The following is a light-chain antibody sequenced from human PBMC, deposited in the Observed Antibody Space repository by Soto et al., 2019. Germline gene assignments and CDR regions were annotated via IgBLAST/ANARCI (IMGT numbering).Light chain of an antibody. CDR3: KQSYSTPLT. J-gene: IGKJ4*01. CDR1: QGISSW. Sequence: DIQMTQSPSSVSASVGDRVTITCRASQGISSWLAWYQQKPGKAHNLLIYAASSLQGGVQSRFSGSGSGTDFTLTIRSLQPEDFATYYCKQSYSTPLTFGGGTKVDIK. CDR2: AAS. V-gene: IGKV1-12*01.